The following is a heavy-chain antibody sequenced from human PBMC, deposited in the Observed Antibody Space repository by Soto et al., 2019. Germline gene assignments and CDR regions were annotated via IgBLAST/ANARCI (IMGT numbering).Heavy chain of an antibody. Sequence: QVQLVESGGGVVQPGRSLRLSCAASGFTFSSYGMHWVRQAPGKGLERVAVISYDGSNKYYADSVKGRFTISRDNSKNTLYLQMNSLRAEDTAVYYCATPIGGGGSVPFDYWGQGTLVTVSS. CDR1: GFTFSSYG. V-gene: IGHV3-30*03. D-gene: IGHD3-10*01. J-gene: IGHJ4*02. CDR2: ISYDGSNK. CDR3: ATPIGGGGSVPFDY.